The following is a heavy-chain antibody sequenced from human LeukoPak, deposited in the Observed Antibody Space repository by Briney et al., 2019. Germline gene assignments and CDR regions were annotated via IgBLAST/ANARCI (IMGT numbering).Heavy chain of an antibody. CDR3: ASLNYYDSSGYGFDY. V-gene: IGHV4-30-4*01. Sequence: PSQTLSLTCTISGGSISSGDYYWSWIRQPPGKGLEWIGYIYYSGSTYYNPSLKSRVTISVDTSKNQFSLKLSSVTAADTAVYYCASLNYYDSSGYGFDYWGQGTLVTVSS. CDR1: GGSISSGDYY. J-gene: IGHJ4*02. D-gene: IGHD3-22*01. CDR2: IYYSGST.